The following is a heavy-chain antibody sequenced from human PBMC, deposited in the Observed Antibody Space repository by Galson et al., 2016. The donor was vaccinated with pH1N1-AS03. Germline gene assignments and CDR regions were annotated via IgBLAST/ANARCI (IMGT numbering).Heavy chain of an antibody. J-gene: IGHJ4*02. D-gene: IGHD5-24*01. CDR1: GSIFTSYW. CDR3: ARQVRDGYNDYFGY. Sequence: QSGAEVKKPGESLKISCKTSGSIFTSYWVAWVRHMPGKGLEWMGIIYPGDSDTRYSPSFQGQVTISADRSINTAYLQWSSLMASDTAIYYCARQVRDGYNDYFGYWGQGILVTVSS. V-gene: IGHV5-51*01. CDR2: IYPGDSDT.